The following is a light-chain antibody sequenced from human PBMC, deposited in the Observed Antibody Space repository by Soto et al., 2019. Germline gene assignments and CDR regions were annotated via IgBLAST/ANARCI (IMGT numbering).Light chain of an antibody. V-gene: IGKV2-28*01. J-gene: IGKJ1*01. CDR2: LGS. CDR1: QSLLHRNGYIY. CDR3: MQSLQTPRT. Sequence: DIRMPQTPLSLPVIPGESASISCTSSQSLLHRNGYIYLDWYVQKTGQSPQLLIYLGSNRASGVPDRFSASGSGTYFTLRISRVEADDVGVFYCMQSLQTPRTFGQGTKLEIK.